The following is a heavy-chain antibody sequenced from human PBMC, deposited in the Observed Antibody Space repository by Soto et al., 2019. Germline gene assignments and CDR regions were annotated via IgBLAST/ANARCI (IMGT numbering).Heavy chain of an antibody. CDR1: GFTFSGYW. CDR3: AKNNRYCSSTNCFVFDY. J-gene: IGHJ4*02. V-gene: IGHV3-7*01. Sequence: GGSLRLSCAASGFTFSGYWMSWVRQAPGKGLEWVANIKQDGSEKYYVDSVKGRFTISRDNAENSLYLLMNSLRAEDTAVYYCAKNNRYCSSTNCFVFDYWGQGTLVTVSS. CDR2: IKQDGSEK. D-gene: IGHD2-2*01.